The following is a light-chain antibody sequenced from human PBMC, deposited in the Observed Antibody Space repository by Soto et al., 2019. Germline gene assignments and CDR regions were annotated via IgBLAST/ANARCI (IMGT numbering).Light chain of an antibody. CDR2: GAS. J-gene: IGKJ1*01. CDR3: EHYNNSPRT. V-gene: IGKV3-20*01. CDR1: QSVSSS. Sequence: EIVLTQSPGTLSLSPGERATLSCRASQSVSSSLAWYQQKPGQAPRLVIYGASSRATGIPDRFSGSGSGTDFTLTISKLEPEDFAVYYCEHYNNSPRTFGQGTKVEIK.